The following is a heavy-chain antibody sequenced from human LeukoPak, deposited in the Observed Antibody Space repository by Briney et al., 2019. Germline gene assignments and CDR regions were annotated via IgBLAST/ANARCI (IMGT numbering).Heavy chain of an antibody. CDR2: ISSSSSYI. J-gene: IGHJ4*02. D-gene: IGHD6-6*01. CDR3: ARGSSSPLFDY. Sequence: GSLRLSCAASGFTFSSYSMNWVRQAPGKGLEGVSSISSSSSYIYYADSVKGRFTISRDNAKNSLYLQMNSLRAEDTAVYYCARGSSSPLFDYWGQGTLVTVSS. CDR1: GFTFSSYS. V-gene: IGHV3-21*01.